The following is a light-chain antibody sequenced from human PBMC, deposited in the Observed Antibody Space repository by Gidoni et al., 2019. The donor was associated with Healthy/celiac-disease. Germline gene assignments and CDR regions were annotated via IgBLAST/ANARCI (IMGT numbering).Light chain of an antibody. V-gene: IGKV2-28*01. J-gene: IGKJ1*01. CDR1: QSRLHSNGYNY. CDR2: LGS. Sequence: DIVLTHSPLSLPVTPGEPASISCRSSQSRLHSNGYNYLDWYLQKPGQSPQLLIYLGSNRASGVPDRFSGSGSGTDFTLKISRVEAEDVGVYYCMQALQTPWTFGQGTKVEIK. CDR3: MQALQTPWT.